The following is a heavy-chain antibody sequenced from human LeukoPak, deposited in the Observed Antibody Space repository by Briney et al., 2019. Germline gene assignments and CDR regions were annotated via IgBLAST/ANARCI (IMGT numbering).Heavy chain of an antibody. CDR1: GFTLGSYW. J-gene: IGHJ4*02. Sequence: GGSLRLSCAASGFTLGSYWMHWVRQVPGKGLVWVSRINPDGGTTTYADSVKGRFTISRDNAKNTLYLQMNSLRAEDTAVYYCARVRVGAYDFEYWGQGTLATVSS. CDR3: ARVRVGAYDFEY. CDR2: INPDGGTT. D-gene: IGHD3-10*01. V-gene: IGHV3-74*01.